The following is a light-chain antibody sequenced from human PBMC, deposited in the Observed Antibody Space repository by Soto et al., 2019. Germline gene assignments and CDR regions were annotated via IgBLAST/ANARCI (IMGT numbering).Light chain of an antibody. CDR2: GAS. CDR1: RHVYINA. CDR3: QQYGVSPT. J-gene: IGKJ4*01. V-gene: IGKV3-20*01. Sequence: VVLTQSPATLSLSPGERATLSCRASRHVYINALGWYQQKPGRTPTLLIYGASTRATDVPDRFSATGSGTDFSLSISRLEPEDFAVYYCQQYGVSPTFGGGTKVEIK.